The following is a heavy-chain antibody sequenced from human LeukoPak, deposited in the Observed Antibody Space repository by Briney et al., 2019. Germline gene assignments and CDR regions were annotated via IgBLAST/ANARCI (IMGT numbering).Heavy chain of an antibody. V-gene: IGHV4-59*08. CDR3: ASFEYSSSSRGAFDI. Sequence: PSETLSLTCTVSGGSISSYYWSWIRQPPGKGLEWIGYIYYSGSTNYTPSLKSRVTISVDTSKNQFSLKLSSVTAADTAVYYCASFEYSSSSRGAFDIWGQGKMVTVSS. D-gene: IGHD6-6*01. CDR2: IYYSGST. J-gene: IGHJ3*02. CDR1: GGSISSYY.